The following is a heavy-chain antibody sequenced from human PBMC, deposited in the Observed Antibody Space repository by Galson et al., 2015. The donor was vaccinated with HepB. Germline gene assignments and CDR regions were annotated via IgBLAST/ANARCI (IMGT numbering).Heavy chain of an antibody. D-gene: IGHD4-23*01. J-gene: IGHJ4*02. CDR2: IYYSGST. V-gene: IGHV4-31*03. CDR3: ATGMTTVAMFDY. Sequence: TLSLTCTVSGGSISSGGYYWSWIRQHPGKGLEWIGYIYYSGSTYYNPSLKSRVTISVDTSKNQFSLKLSSVTAADTAVYYCATGMTTVAMFDYWGQGTLVTVSS. CDR1: GGSISSGGYY.